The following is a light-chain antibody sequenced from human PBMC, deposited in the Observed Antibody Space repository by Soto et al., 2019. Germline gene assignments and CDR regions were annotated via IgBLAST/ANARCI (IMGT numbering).Light chain of an antibody. Sequence: QSALTQPASVSGSPGQSITIPCTGTSSDVGSYNLVSWYQQYPDKAPKLMIYEGSKRPSGVSDRFSGSKSGNTASLTISGLQAEDEADYYCCSYAGSSTLYVFGTGTKVIVL. J-gene: IGLJ1*01. V-gene: IGLV2-23*01. CDR2: EGS. CDR3: CSYAGSSTLYV. CDR1: SSDVGSYNL.